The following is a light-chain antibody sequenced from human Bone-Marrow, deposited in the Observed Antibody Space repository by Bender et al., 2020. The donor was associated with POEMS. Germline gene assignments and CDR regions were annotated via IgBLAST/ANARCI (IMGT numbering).Light chain of an antibody. J-gene: IGLJ3*02. CDR3: AVWDDSLNGWV. CDR2: SSH. V-gene: IGLV1-44*01. Sequence: QSVLTQPPSASGTPGQRVTISCSGGSSNIGAHAVNWYQHLPGTAPKLRIYSSHRRPSEVPDRSSGSRSGTPASLAISGLQSEDEADYYCAVWDDSLNGWVFGGGTKLTVL. CDR1: SSNIGAHA.